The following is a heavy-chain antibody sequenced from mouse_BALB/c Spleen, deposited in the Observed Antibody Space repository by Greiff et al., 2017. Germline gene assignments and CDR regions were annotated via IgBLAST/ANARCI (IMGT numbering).Heavy chain of an antibody. J-gene: IGHJ3*01. V-gene: IGHV1-26*01. CDR2: VNPNNGGT. Sequence: VQLKQSGPELVKPGASVKISCKASGYTFTDYYMNWVKQSHGKSLEWIGLVNPNNGGTSYNQKFKGKATLTVDKSSSTAYMELRSLTSEDSAVYYCAAYYGNLAWFAYWGQGTLVTVSA. CDR1: GYTFTDYY. CDR3: AAYYGNLAWFAY. D-gene: IGHD2-10*01.